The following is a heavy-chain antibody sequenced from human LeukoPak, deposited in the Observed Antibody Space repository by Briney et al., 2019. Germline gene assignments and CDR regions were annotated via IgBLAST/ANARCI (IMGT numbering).Heavy chain of an antibody. V-gene: IGHV3-30*04. J-gene: IGHJ4*02. D-gene: IGHD3-3*01. Sequence: GGSLRLSCAASGFTFSSYAMHWVRQAPGKGLEWVAVISYDVSNKYYADSVKGRFTISRENSKNTLYLQMNSLRAEDTAVYYCPRWGGQYDFWSGYYSFDYWGQGTLVTVSS. CDR2: ISYDVSNK. CDR3: PRWGGQYDFWSGYYSFDY. CDR1: GFTFSSYA.